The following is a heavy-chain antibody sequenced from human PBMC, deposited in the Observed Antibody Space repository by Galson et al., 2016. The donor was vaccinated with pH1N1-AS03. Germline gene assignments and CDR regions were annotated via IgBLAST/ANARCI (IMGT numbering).Heavy chain of an antibody. Sequence: SVKVSCKASGYAFTAYHIHWVRQAPGQGLEWMGFVNTKTGVTIYAQKFKGRVTMTRDTSISTAYMELRGLGSDDSAFYYCARVEGIASTTGDWGQGSLITVSS. CDR3: ARVEGIASTTGD. D-gene: IGHD6-13*01. V-gene: IGHV1-2*02. J-gene: IGHJ4*02. CDR2: VNTKTGVT. CDR1: GYAFTAYH.